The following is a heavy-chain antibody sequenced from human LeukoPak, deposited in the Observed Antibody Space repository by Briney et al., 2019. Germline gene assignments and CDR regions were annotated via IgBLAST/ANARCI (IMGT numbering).Heavy chain of an antibody. CDR1: GGSISSGGYY. CDR3: ARGGEAMIVVAQEYYFDY. J-gene: IGHJ4*02. V-gene: IGHV4-31*03. CDR2: IYYSGST. Sequence: PSETLSLTCTVSGGSISSGGYYWSWIRQHPGTGLEWIGYIYYSGSTYYNPSLKSRVTISVDTSKNQFSLKLSSVTAADTAVYHCARGGEAMIVVAQEYYFDYWGQGTLVTVSS. D-gene: IGHD3-22*01.